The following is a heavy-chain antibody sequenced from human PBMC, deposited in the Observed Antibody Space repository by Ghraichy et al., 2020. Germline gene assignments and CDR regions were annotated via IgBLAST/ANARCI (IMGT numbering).Heavy chain of an antibody. CDR2: FHFGGNS. J-gene: IGHJ3*02. V-gene: IGHV4-59*08. CDR3: ARLDIVMIPTSIWAFDI. Sequence: ASLNISCTVSGASISDYYWAWIRQPPGKGLECLGFFHFGGNSNYKPSLKSRVAMSADTSKNQFSLNLRSVTAADTAVYYCARLDIVMIPTSIWAFDIWGQGTTVTISS. CDR1: GASISDYY. D-gene: IGHD2-2*03.